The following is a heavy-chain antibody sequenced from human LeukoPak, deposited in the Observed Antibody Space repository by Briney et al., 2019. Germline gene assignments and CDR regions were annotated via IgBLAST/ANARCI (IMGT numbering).Heavy chain of an antibody. D-gene: IGHD2-2*01. V-gene: IGHV1-69*05. Sequence: SVKVSCQASGGTFSSYAISWVRQAPGQGLEWMGRIIPIFGTANYAQKFQGRVTITTDESTSTAYMELSSLRSEDTAVYYCARVPYCSSTSCQRGTNAFDIWGQGTMVTVSS. J-gene: IGHJ3*02. CDR3: ARVPYCSSTSCQRGTNAFDI. CDR1: GGTFSSYA. CDR2: IIPIFGTA.